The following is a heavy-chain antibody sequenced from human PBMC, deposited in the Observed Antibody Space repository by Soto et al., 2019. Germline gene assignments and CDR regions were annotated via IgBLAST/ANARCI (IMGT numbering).Heavy chain of an antibody. J-gene: IGHJ6*02. CDR2: IIPIFGTA. D-gene: IGHD3-22*01. Sequence: QVQLVQSGAEVKKPGSSVKVSCKASGDTFSSYAISWVRQAPGQGLEWMGGIIPIFGTANYAQKFQGRVTITADESTSTAYIELSSLRSEDTAVYYCARDGSGYRSRASPMDVWGQGTKVTVSS. CDR3: ARDGSGYRSRASPMDV. CDR1: GDTFSSYA. V-gene: IGHV1-69*01.